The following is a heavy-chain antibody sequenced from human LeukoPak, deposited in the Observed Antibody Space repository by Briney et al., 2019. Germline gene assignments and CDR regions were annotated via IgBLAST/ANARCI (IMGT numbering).Heavy chain of an antibody. Sequence: GRSLRLSCAASGFAFSSYAMHWVRQAPGKGLEWVAVISYDGSNKYYADSVKGRFTISRDNSKSTLYLQMNSLRAEDTAVYYCARALRTSTVSYAFDIWGQGTMVTVSS. V-gene: IGHV3-30-3*01. CDR1: GFAFSSYA. D-gene: IGHD5-12*01. CDR2: ISYDGSNK. CDR3: ARALRTSTVSYAFDI. J-gene: IGHJ3*02.